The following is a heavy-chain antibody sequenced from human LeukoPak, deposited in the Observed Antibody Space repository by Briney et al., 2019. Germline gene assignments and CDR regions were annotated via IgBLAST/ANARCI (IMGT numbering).Heavy chain of an antibody. CDR3: AKDLRDDPYSSSWYGPDS. CDR1: GFTFSSYA. Sequence: PGGSLRLSCAASGFTFSSYAMSWVRQAPGKGLEWVSAISGSGGSTYYADSVKGRFTISRDNSKNTLYLQMNSLRAEDTAVYYCAKDLRDDPYSSSWYGPDSWGQGTLVTVSS. CDR2: ISGSGGST. J-gene: IGHJ4*02. D-gene: IGHD6-13*01. V-gene: IGHV3-23*01.